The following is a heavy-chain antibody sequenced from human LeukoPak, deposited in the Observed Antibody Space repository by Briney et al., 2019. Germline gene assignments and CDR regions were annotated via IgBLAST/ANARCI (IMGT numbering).Heavy chain of an antibody. J-gene: IGHJ3*02. CDR1: GYTFTGYY. CDR3: ANYCSGGSCYSGNAFDI. Sequence: ASVKVSCKASGYTFTGYYMHWVRQAPEQGLEWMGWINPNSGGTNYAQKFQGRVTMTRDTSISTAYMELSRLRSDDTAVYYCANYCSGGSCYSGNAFDIWGQGTMVTVSS. V-gene: IGHV1-2*02. CDR2: INPNSGGT. D-gene: IGHD2-15*01.